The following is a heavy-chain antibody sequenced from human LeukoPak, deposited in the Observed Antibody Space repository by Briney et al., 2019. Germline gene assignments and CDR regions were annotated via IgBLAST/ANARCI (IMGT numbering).Heavy chain of an antibody. V-gene: IGHV3-30*02. CDR3: AKDRHAPGRYCSSTSCFPFDS. CDR2: IRYDGSNK. J-gene: IGHJ5*01. CDR1: GFTFSSYG. Sequence: GGSLRLSCAASGFTFSSYGMYWVRQAPGKGLEWVAFIRYDGSNKYYADSVKGRFTVSRDNSKNTLYLQMNSLRAEDTAVYYCAKDRHAPGRYCSSTSCFPFDSWGQGTLVTVSS. D-gene: IGHD2-2*01.